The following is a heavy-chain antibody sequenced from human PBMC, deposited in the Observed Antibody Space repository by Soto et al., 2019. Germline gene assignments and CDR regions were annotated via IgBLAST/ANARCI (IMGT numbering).Heavy chain of an antibody. CDR1: GGTFSSYT. V-gene: IGHV1-69*02. CDR2: IIPILGIA. Sequence: SVKVSCKASGGTFSSYTISWVRRAPGQGLEWMGRIIPILGIANYAQKFQGRVTITADKSTSTAYMELSSLGSEDTAVYYCARASSYGHDVGDYWGQGTLVPVSS. CDR3: ARASSYGHDVGDY. D-gene: IGHD5-18*01. J-gene: IGHJ4*02.